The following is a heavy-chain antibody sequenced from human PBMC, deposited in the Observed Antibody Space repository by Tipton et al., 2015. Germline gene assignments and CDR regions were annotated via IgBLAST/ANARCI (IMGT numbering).Heavy chain of an antibody. V-gene: IGHV3-15*07. Sequence: SLRLSCAASGFSFSDAWMVWVRQAPGKGLEWVGRIRSNTGGGTTDYAAPVKGRFTISRDDSKNILYLQMNSLKTEDTAMYHCATDYYDSSGDPWGQGILVTVSS. CDR3: ATDYYDSSGDP. D-gene: IGHD3-22*01. CDR1: GFSFSDAW. J-gene: IGHJ5*02. CDR2: IRSNTGGGTT.